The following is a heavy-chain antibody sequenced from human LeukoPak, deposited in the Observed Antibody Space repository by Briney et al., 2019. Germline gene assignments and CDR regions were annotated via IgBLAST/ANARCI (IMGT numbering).Heavy chain of an antibody. D-gene: IGHD3-22*01. CDR3: ARGRLIAY. CDR2: ISYSGWS. J-gene: IGHJ4*02. Sequence: PSETLSLTCSVSGGSISSSSYYWGWIRQSPGKGLDWIGSISYSGWSYSDPSLKSRATISVDTSKNQFSLKLTSVTAADTAVYYCARGRLIAYWGQGTLVTVSS. V-gene: IGHV4-39*01. CDR1: GGSISSSSYY.